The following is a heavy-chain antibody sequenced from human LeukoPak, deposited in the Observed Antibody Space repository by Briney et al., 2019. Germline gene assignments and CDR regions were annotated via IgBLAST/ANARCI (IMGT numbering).Heavy chain of an antibody. CDR3: ARGGYSYGAYYFDY. J-gene: IGHJ4*02. CDR2: IIPIFGTA. D-gene: IGHD5-18*01. Sequence: GSSAKVSCKASGGTFSSYAISWVRQAPGQGLEWMGRIIPIFGTANYAQKFQGRVTITTDESTSTAYMELSSLRSEDTAVYYCARGGYSYGAYYFDYWGQGTLVTVSS. V-gene: IGHV1-69*05. CDR1: GGTFSSYA.